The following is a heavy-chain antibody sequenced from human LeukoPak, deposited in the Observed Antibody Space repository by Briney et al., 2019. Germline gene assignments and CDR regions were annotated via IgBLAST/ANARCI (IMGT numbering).Heavy chain of an antibody. Sequence: GGSLRLSCAASGFIFSNYGMNWVRLAPGKGLEWVAAISASGSATSYADSVKGRFTISRDNSKNTLYLQMNSLRAEDTAVYYCAKGNYDFWSGYSVDYWGQGTLVTVSS. CDR3: AKGNYDFWSGYSVDY. D-gene: IGHD3-3*01. CDR2: ISASGSAT. V-gene: IGHV3-23*01. J-gene: IGHJ4*02. CDR1: GFIFSNYG.